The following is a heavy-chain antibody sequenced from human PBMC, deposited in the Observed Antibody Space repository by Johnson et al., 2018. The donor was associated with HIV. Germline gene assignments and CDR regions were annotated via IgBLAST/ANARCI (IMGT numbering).Heavy chain of an antibody. J-gene: IGHJ3*02. D-gene: IGHD6-13*01. CDR2: ISYDGSNK. V-gene: IGHV3-30-3*01. CDR1: GFTFSSYA. Sequence: QVQLVESGGGVVQPGRSLRLSCAASGFTFSSYAMHWVRQAPGKGLEWVAVISYDGSNKYYADSVKGRFTISRDNSKNTLYLQINSLRAEDTAVYYCAKDLHSSSWYYGAFDIWGQGTMVTVSS. CDR3: AKDLHSSSWYYGAFDI.